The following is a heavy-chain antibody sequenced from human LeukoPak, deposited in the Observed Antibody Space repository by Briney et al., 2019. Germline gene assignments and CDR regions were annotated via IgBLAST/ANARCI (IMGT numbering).Heavy chain of an antibody. D-gene: IGHD2-2*01. J-gene: IGHJ5*02. CDR3: ARNRGCSSTSCYNWFDP. CDR1: GGFISSGGYY. V-gene: IGHV4-31*03. CDR2: IYYSGST. Sequence: PSETLSLTCTVSGGFISSGGYYWSWIRQHPGKGLEWIGYIYYSGSTYYNPSLKSRVTISVVTSKNQFSLKLSSVTAADTAVYYCARNRGCSSTSCYNWFDPWGQGTLVTVSS.